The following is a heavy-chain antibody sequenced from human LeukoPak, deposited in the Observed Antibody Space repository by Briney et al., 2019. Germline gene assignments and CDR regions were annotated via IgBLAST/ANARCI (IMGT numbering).Heavy chain of an antibody. J-gene: IGHJ2*01. D-gene: IGHD7-27*01. CDR1: GGSISSSSYS. CDR2: IYYSGST. V-gene: IGHV4-39*01. Sequence: SETLSLTCTVSGGSISSSSYSWGWIRQPPGKGLEWIGSIYYSGSTYYNPSLKSRVTISVDTSKNQFSLKLSSVTAADTAVYYCARQRLGIADWYFDLWGRGTLVTVSS. CDR3: ARQRLGIADWYFDL.